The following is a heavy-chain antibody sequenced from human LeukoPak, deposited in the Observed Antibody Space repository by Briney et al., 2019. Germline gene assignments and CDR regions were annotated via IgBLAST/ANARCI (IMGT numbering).Heavy chain of an antibody. Sequence: ASVKVSCKASGFTFTGYYMHWVRQAPGQGLEWMGIINPSGGSTSYAQKFQGRVTMTRDTSTSTVYMELSSLRSEDTAVYYCARSDDTYYYDTLGQGTLVTVSS. CDR3: ARSDDTYYYDT. CDR2: INPSGGST. CDR1: GFTFTGYY. D-gene: IGHD3-22*01. J-gene: IGHJ5*02. V-gene: IGHV1-46*01.